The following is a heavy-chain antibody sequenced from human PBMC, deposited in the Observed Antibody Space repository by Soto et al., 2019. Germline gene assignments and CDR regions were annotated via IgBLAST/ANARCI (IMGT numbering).Heavy chain of an antibody. V-gene: IGHV1-69*19. CDR1: GGTFSSYA. J-gene: IGHJ4*02. D-gene: IGHD5-18*01. Sequence: KVSCKASGGTFSSYAISWVRQAPGQGLEWMGGIIPIFGTANYARKFQGRVTITADESTSTAYMELSSLRSEDTAVYYCAIEIGYSYAYYFDYWGQGTLVTVSS. CDR3: AIEIGYSYAYYFDY. CDR2: IIPIFGTA.